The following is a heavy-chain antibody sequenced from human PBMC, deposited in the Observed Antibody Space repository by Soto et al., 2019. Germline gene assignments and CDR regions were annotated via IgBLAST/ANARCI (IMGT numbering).Heavy chain of an antibody. V-gene: IGHV4-59*01. CDR2: ISYSGST. D-gene: IGHD1-26*01. Sequence: VQLQKSGPGLVKPSETLSLTCTVSGGSIISDYWSWIRQPPGKGLEWIGYISYSGSTNYNPSLKSLVTISVDTSKNQFSLKLSSVTAADTAVYYCARVLSGSSLFDYWGQGTLVTVSS. CDR1: GGSIISDY. J-gene: IGHJ4*02. CDR3: ARVLSGSSLFDY.